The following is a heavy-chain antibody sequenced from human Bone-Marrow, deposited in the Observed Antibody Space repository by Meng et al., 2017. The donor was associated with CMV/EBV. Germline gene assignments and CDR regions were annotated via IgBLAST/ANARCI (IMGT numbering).Heavy chain of an antibody. CDR1: GYTFTSYD. J-gene: IGHJ4*02. V-gene: IGHV1-69*10. D-gene: IGHD6-19*01. CDR2: IIPILGIA. CDR3: APKPGIAVAGTDD. Sequence: SVKVSCKASGYTFTSYDINWVRQAPGQGLEWMGGIIPILGIANYAQKFQGRVTITADKSTSTAYMELSSLRSEDTAVYYCAPKPGIAVAGTDDWGQGTLVTVSS.